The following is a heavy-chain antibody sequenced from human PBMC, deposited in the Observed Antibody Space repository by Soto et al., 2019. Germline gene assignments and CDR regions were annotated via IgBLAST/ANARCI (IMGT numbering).Heavy chain of an antibody. CDR1: GGSISSGDYY. Sequence: KPSETLSLTCTVSGGSISSGDYYWSWIRQPPGKGLEWIGYIYYSGSTYYNPSLKSRVTISVDTSKNQFSLKLSSVTAADTAVYYCARIYDNSGYYSLDYWGQGTLVTVSS. V-gene: IGHV4-30-4*01. CDR2: IYYSGST. CDR3: ARIYDNSGYYSLDY. D-gene: IGHD3-22*01. J-gene: IGHJ4*02.